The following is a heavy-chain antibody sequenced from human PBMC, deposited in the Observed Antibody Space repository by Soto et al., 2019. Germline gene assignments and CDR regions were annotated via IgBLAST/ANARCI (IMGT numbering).Heavy chain of an antibody. J-gene: IGHJ5*02. D-gene: IGHD6-19*01. CDR2: IYYSGST. CDR1: GGSISSSSYY. V-gene: IGHV4-39*01. CDR3: ARLGSSSGWYEDWFDP. Sequence: SETLSLTCTVSGGSISSSSYYWGWIRQPPGKGLEWIGSIYYSGSTYYNPSLKSRVTISVDTSKNQFSLKLSSVTAADTAVYYCARLGSSSGWYEDWFDPWGQGTLVTVSS.